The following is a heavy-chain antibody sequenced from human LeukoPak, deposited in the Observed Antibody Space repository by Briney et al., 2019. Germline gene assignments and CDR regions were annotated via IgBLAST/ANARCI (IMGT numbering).Heavy chain of an antibody. D-gene: IGHD2-15*01. J-gene: IGHJ4*02. CDR3: ARWSLRGCSGSPCFDY. CDR1: GGSFSGYF. V-gene: IGHV4-34*01. CDR2: LTESGRT. Sequence: ASETLSLTCAVYGGSFSGYFWSWIRQPPGKGLEWIGELTESGRTSYNPSLKSRVTIAEDTSKNQFSLKLSSVTAADTAVYYCARWSLRGCSGSPCFDYWGQGTLVTVSS.